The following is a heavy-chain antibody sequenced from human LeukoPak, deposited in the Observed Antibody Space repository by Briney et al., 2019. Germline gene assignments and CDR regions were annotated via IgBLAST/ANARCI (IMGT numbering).Heavy chain of an antibody. J-gene: IGHJ6*02. D-gene: IGHD4-17*01. V-gene: IGHV1-18*01. CDR1: GYTFTSYG. Sequence: ASVKVSCKASGYTFTSYGISWVRQATGQGLEWMGWISAYNGNTNYAQKLQGRVTMTTDTSTSTAYMGLRSLRSDDTAVYYCARDGVTTGGYYYYYGMDVWGQGTTVTVSS. CDR3: ARDGVTTGGYYYYYGMDV. CDR2: ISAYNGNT.